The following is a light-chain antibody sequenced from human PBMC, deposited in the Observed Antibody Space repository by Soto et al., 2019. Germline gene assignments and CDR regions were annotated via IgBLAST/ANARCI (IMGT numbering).Light chain of an antibody. CDR2: DVN. CDR3: GSYTTSSTVV. Sequence: QSVLTQPASVFGSPGQSITISCTGTSSDVGSYPYVSWYQQHPGKAPKLMIYDVNSRPSGVSNRFSGSKSGNTASLTISGLQAEDEADYYCGSYTTSSTVVFGGGTKLTVL. CDR1: SSDVGSYPY. V-gene: IGLV2-14*03. J-gene: IGLJ2*01.